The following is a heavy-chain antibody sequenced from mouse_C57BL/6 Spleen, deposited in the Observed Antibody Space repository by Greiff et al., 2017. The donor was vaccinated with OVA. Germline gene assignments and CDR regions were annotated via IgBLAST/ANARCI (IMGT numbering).Heavy chain of an antibody. V-gene: IGHV14-4*01. CDR1: GFNIKDDY. CDR3: TTSYDYDPYYFDY. CDR2: IDPENGDT. Sequence: EVHLVESGAELVRPGASVKLSCTASGFNIKDDYMHWVQQRPEQGLELIGWIDPENGDTEYASKFQGKATITADTSSNTAYLQLSSLTSEDTAVYYCTTSYDYDPYYFDYWGQGTTLTVSS. D-gene: IGHD2-4*01. J-gene: IGHJ2*01.